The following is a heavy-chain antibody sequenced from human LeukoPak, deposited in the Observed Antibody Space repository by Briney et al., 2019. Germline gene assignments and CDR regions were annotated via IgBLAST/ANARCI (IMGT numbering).Heavy chain of an antibody. CDR2: IRYDGSNK. CDR1: GFTFSSYG. CDR3: AKIRDGYNWTPRDY. D-gene: IGHD5-24*01. V-gene: IGHV3-30*02. J-gene: IGHJ4*02. Sequence: PGGSLRLSCAASGFTFSSYGMHWVRQAPGKGLEWVAFIRYDGSNKYYADSVKGRFTISRDSSKNTLYLQMNSLRAEDTAVYYCAKIRDGYNWTPRDYWGQGTLVTVSS.